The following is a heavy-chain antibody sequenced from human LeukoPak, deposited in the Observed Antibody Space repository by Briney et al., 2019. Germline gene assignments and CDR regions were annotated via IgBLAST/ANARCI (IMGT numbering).Heavy chain of an antibody. Sequence: GGSLRLSCAASGFTLSSNYMSWVRQAPGKGLEWVSVIYSGGSTYYADSVKGRFTISRDNSKNTLYLQMHSLRAEDTAVNKCARVFAGDYFDYRGHGTLVTVSP. CDR2: IYSGGST. V-gene: IGHV3-66*02. CDR3: ARVFAGDYFDY. J-gene: IGHJ4*01. CDR1: GFTLSSNY. D-gene: IGHD3-3*01.